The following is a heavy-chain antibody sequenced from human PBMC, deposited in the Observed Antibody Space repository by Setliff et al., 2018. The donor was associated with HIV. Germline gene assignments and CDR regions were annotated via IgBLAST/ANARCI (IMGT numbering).Heavy chain of an antibody. CDR2: ISSSSSYI. V-gene: IGHV3-21*01. CDR1: GFTFSSYS. Sequence: GGSLSLSCAASGFTFSSYSMNWVRQAPGKGLEWVSSISSSSSYIYYADSVKGRFTISRDNAKNSLYLQMNSLRAEDTAVYYCARDSPKPDAFDIWGQGTMVTVSS. CDR3: ARDSPKPDAFDI. J-gene: IGHJ3*02.